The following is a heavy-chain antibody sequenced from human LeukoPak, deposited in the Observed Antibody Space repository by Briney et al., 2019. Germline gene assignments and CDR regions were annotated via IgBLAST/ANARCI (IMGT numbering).Heavy chain of an antibody. Sequence: PGGSLRLSCAASGFTFSNYNMNWVRQAPGKGLEWVAVISYDGSNKYYADSVKGRFTISRDNSKNTLYLQMNSLRAEDTAVYYCARSIAVRHAFDIWGQGTMVTVSS. CDR3: ARSIAVRHAFDI. CDR2: ISYDGSNK. J-gene: IGHJ3*02. D-gene: IGHD6-19*01. CDR1: GFTFSNYN. V-gene: IGHV3-30-3*01.